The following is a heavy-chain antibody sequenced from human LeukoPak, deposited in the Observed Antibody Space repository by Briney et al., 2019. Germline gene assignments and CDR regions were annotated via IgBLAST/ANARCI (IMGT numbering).Heavy chain of an antibody. CDR2: IYPADSDT. D-gene: IGHD5-24*01. J-gene: IGHJ5*02. CDR3: ARQGDGYINNYFDP. CDR1: GSLFTNYW. V-gene: IGHV5-51*01. Sequence: GGSLQISCQGSGSLFTNYWIGWGRRVPGKGLGWMWIIYPADSDTRYSPSFEGQVTISVHKSITTAYLRWSSLKASDTAMYYCARQGDGYINNYFDPWGQGTLVTVSS.